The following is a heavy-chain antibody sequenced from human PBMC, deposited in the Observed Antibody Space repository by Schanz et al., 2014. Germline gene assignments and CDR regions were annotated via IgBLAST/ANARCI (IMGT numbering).Heavy chain of an antibody. Sequence: VVESGGGLVKPGGSLRLSCAASGFPFSNAYMAWLRQAPGKGLEWLSYISRDGTTSYYADSVKGRFTISRDNAKNSLYLEMTSLRAEDTAVYYCVKDLQRELLRDDHYYGMDVWGQGTTVTVSS. CDR3: VKDLQRELLRDDHYYGMDV. CDR1: GFPFSNAY. D-gene: IGHD1-26*01. V-gene: IGHV3-11*04. J-gene: IGHJ6*02. CDR2: ISRDGTTS.